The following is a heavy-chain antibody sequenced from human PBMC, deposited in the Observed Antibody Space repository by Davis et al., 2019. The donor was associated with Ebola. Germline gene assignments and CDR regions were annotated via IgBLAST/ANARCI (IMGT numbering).Heavy chain of an antibody. CDR2: ISYDGSNK. V-gene: IGHV3-30*03. Sequence: GESLKISCAASGFTFSSYGMHWVRQAPGKGLEWVAVISYDGSNKYYADSVKGRFTISRDNSKNTLYLQMNSLRAEDTAVYYCARPLYCSSTSCQLNFFAFDYWGQGTLVTVSS. J-gene: IGHJ4*02. CDR1: GFTFSSYG. D-gene: IGHD2-2*01. CDR3: ARPLYCSSTSCQLNFFAFDY.